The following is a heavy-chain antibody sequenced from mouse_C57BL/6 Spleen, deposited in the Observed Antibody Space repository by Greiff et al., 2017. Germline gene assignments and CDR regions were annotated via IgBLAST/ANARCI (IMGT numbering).Heavy chain of an antibody. J-gene: IGHJ2*01. Sequence: VQLQQSGAELVRPGASVTLSCKASGYTFTDYEMHWVKQTPVHGLEWIGAIDPEAGGTSYTPKFTGKAILTANKSSSTAYMELLSLTSEDSADYYCTITTVVATRWYFDYWGQGTTLTVSS. V-gene: IGHV1-15*01. D-gene: IGHD1-1*01. CDR3: TITTVVATRWYFDY. CDR1: GYTFTDYE. CDR2: IDPEAGGT.